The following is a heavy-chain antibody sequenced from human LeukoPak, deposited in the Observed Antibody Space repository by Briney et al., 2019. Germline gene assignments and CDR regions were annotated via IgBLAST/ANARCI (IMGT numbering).Heavy chain of an antibody. J-gene: IGHJ4*02. CDR3: AHHVLLWFGELLIDY. D-gene: IGHD3-10*01. Sequence: ESGPTLVNXTQILTLTCTFSGFSLSTSGVGVGWIRQPPGKALQWLALIYWDDDKRYSPSLKSRLTITKDTSKNQVVLTMTNMDPVDTATYYCAHHVLLWFGELLIDYWGQGTLVTVSS. CDR2: IYWDDDK. V-gene: IGHV2-5*02. CDR1: GFSLSTSGVG.